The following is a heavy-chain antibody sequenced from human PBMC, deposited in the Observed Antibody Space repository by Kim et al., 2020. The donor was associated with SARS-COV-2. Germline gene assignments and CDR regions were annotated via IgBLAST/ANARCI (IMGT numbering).Heavy chain of an antibody. CDR1: GFTFSYYD. J-gene: IGHJ3*01. V-gene: IGHV3-13*01. CDR2: IGTTGDT. Sequence: GGSLRLSCAASGFTFSYYDMYWVRQVTGKGLEWVSVIGTTGDTYYPDSVKDRFTISRENGKNSLYLQMYSLRAVDTAVYYCVRGGDTGWYGRDAFDVWGQGRVVTVSS. CDR3: VRGGDTGWYGRDAFDV. D-gene: IGHD6-19*01.